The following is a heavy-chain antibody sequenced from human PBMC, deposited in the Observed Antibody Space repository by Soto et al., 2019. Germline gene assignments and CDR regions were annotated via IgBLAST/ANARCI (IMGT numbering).Heavy chain of an antibody. Sequence: ASVKVSCKVSGYTLTELSMHWVRQAPGKGLEWMGGFDPEDGETIYAQKFQGGVTMTEDTSTDTAYMELSSLRSEDTAVYYCATSSSSSWHFDYWGQGTLVTVSS. CDR2: FDPEDGET. V-gene: IGHV1-24*01. D-gene: IGHD6-13*01. CDR1: GYTLTELS. J-gene: IGHJ4*02. CDR3: ATSSSSSWHFDY.